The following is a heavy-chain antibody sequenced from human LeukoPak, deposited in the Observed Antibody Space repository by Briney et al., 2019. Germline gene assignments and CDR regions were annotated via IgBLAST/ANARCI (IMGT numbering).Heavy chain of an antibody. V-gene: IGHV3-23*01. J-gene: IGHJ4*02. Sequence: GGSLRLSCAVSGITLSNYGMSWVRQAPGKGLEWVAGISDSGDRTSYADSVKGRFTISRDNPKNTLYLQMNSLRAEDTAVYFCAKRGVVIRVILVGFHKEAYYFDSWGQGALVTVSS. CDR1: GITLSNYG. D-gene: IGHD3-22*01. CDR2: ISDSGDRT. CDR3: AKRGVVIRVILVGFHKEAYYFDS.